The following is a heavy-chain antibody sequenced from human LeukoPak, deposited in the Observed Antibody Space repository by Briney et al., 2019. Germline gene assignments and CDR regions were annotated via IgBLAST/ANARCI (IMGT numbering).Heavy chain of an antibody. Sequence: PSETLSLTCIVSGGSISRSGSYWGWIRQPPGKGLEWIGYIHYSGSTYYNPSLKSRVTISVDTSKNQFSLKLSSVTAADTAVYYCVRVSYILGATLSIDYWGQGALVTVSS. CDR1: GGSISRSGSY. D-gene: IGHD1-26*01. CDR3: VRVSYILGATLSIDY. V-gene: IGHV4-39*07. J-gene: IGHJ4*02. CDR2: IHYSGST.